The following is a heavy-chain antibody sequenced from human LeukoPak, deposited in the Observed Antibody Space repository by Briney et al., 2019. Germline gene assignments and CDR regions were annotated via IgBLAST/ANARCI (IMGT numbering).Heavy chain of an antibody. Sequence: SETLSLTCAVSGGSISSSNWWSWVRQPPGKGLEWIGEIYHSGSTNYNPSLKSRVTISVDKSKNQFSLKLSSVTAADTAVYYCARLSAGAYNWFDPWGQGTLVTVSS. CDR1: GGSISSSNW. D-gene: IGHD6-13*01. J-gene: IGHJ5*02. CDR3: ARLSAGAYNWFDP. V-gene: IGHV4-4*02. CDR2: IYHSGST.